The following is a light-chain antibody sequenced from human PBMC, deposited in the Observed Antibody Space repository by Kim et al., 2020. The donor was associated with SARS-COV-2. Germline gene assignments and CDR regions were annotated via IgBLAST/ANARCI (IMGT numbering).Light chain of an antibody. Sequence: ASVGDADTIPCRARQGINNNLAWYQQKPCKAPKLLIFPASTLQSGVPSRFSGSGSGTEFTLTVSSLQPEDFATYYCQHLETYPLTFAGGTKVDIK. J-gene: IGKJ4*01. V-gene: IGKV1-9*01. CDR3: QHLETYPLT. CDR2: PAS. CDR1: QGINNN.